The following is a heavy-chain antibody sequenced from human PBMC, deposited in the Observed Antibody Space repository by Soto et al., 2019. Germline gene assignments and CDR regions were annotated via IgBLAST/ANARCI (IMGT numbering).Heavy chain of an antibody. V-gene: IGHV3-23*01. CDR3: ARIVEHYDILTGEGLDY. D-gene: IGHD3-9*01. CDR2: ISGSGGGT. Sequence: EMELLESGGGLVQPGGSLRLSCEASGFTFSSYAMSWVRQAPGQGLEWVSDISGSGGGTYYAASVRGRFTISRDNSKNKVYLQMNSLRAEDTAVYFCARIVEHYDILTGEGLDYWGQGTLVTVSS. CDR1: GFTFSSYA. J-gene: IGHJ4*02.